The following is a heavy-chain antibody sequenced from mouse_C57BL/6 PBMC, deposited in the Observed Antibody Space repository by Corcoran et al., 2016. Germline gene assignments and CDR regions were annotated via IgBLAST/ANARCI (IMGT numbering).Heavy chain of an antibody. CDR2: INPNNGGT. D-gene: IGHD2-2*01. CDR3: ARTGGGYDDYGDY. V-gene: IGHV1-26*01. Sequence: EVPLQQSGPELVKPGASVKTSCKASGYTFPDYYMNWVKQSHGKSLEWIGDINPNNGGTSYNQKFKGKATLTVDKSSSTAYMELRSLSSVDSAVYYCARTGGGYDDYGDYWGQGTTLTVSS. J-gene: IGHJ2*01. CDR1: GYTFPDYY.